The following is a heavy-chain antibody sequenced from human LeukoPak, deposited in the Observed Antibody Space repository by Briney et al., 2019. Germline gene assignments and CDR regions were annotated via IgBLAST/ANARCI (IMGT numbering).Heavy chain of an antibody. V-gene: IGHV3-23*01. J-gene: IGHJ4*02. CDR1: GFTFSSFA. CDR3: AVSSIAARPGY. CDR2: ISGSGAST. Sequence: GGSLRLSCAASGFTFSSFAMTWVRQAPGKGLEWVSGISGSGASTYYADSVKGRFTISRDNSKNTLYLQMNSLRAEDTAVYYCAVSSIAARPGYWGQGALVTVSS. D-gene: IGHD6-6*01.